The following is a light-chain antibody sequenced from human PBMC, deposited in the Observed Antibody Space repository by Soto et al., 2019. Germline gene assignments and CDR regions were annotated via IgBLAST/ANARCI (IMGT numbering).Light chain of an antibody. Sequence: QSALTQPASVSGSPGQSITISCTATSSDVGGYNYVCWYQQHPGKAPKLMIYDVSNRPSGVSDRYSVSKSGNTASLTISGIQAEDEADYYCSSYTISSTHVVFGGGTKMTVL. J-gene: IGLJ2*01. V-gene: IGLV2-14*01. CDR3: SSYTISSTHVV. CDR2: DVS. CDR1: SSDVGGYNY.